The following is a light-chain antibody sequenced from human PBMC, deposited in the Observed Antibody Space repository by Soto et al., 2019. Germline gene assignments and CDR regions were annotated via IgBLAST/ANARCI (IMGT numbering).Light chain of an antibody. Sequence: DIQMTQSPSTLSASLGDRVTITCRASQSIGNGLSSYQQKPGKAPKLLIYAASTLETGVPSRLSGSASGTAFTLTIMSLQPDDFVTYYCQQFPSSSTFGQGHPVDI. V-gene: IGKV1-5*01. CDR1: QSIGNG. CDR2: AAS. CDR3: QQFPSSST. J-gene: IGKJ1*01.